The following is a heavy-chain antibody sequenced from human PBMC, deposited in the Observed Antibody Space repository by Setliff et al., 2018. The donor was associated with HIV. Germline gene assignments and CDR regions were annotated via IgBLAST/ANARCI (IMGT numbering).Heavy chain of an antibody. V-gene: IGHV4-38-2*01. CDR1: GYSLTSGYY. CDR3: ASANWNYLGYWFDP. CDR2: IHDSGRT. J-gene: IGHJ5*02. D-gene: IGHD1-7*01. Sequence: SETLSLTCGVSGYSLTSGYYWGWIRQPPGKGLEWIGSIHDSGRTYYNPSLKSRVTISVDTSKNQFSLKLRSVTAADTAMYYCASANWNYLGYWFDPWGQGTLVTVSS.